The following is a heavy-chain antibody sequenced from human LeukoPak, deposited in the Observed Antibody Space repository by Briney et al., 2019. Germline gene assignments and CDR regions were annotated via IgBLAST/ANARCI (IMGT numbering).Heavy chain of an antibody. CDR3: AKGGYCNGATCNTGYFDF. D-gene: IGHD2-2*02. CDR2: IRSHGSHK. V-gene: IGHV3-30*02. Sequence: GGSLRLSCVASGFTFNNYDMHWVRQAPGRGLEGVAFIRSHGSHKYYADSVQGRFTISRDTSKSTLYLQLNSLRIEDTGVYYCAKGGYCNGATCNTGYFDFWGQGTLVTVSS. CDR1: GFTFNNYD. J-gene: IGHJ4*02.